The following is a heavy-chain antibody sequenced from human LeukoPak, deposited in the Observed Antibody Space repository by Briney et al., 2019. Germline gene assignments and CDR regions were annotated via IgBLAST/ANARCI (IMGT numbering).Heavy chain of an antibody. CDR2: IGTADDT. CDR1: GCTFSSYD. V-gene: IGHV3-13*01. D-gene: IGHD2-15*01. CDR3: ARGYCSGGSCYLTSVGAFDI. J-gene: IGHJ3*02. Sequence: GGSLRLSCAASGCTFSSYDMHWVRQATGRGLEWVSAIGTADDTYYPGSVKGRFTISSENAKNSLYLQLNSLRAGDTAVYYCARGYCSGGSCYLTSVGAFDIWGQGTMVTVSS.